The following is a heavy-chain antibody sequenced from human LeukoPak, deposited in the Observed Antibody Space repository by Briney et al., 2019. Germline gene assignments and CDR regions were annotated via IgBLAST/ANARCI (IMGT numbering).Heavy chain of an antibody. CDR1: GFTFSSYS. D-gene: IGHD3-16*01. CDR3: ASSLGLRFGCDY. Sequence: GVSLRLPRAASGFTFSSYSMNWVRQAPGKGLEWVSSISSSSSYIYYADSVKGRFTISRDNAKNSLYLQMNSLRAEETAVYYCASSLGLRFGCDYWGQGTLVTVSS. V-gene: IGHV3-21*01. J-gene: IGHJ4*02. CDR2: ISSSSSYI.